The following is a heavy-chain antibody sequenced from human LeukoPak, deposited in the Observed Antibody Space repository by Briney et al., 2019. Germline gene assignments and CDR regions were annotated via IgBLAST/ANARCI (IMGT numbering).Heavy chain of an antibody. V-gene: IGHV3-23*01. D-gene: IGHD3-16*01. CDR1: GFTFSSYA. CDR2: ISGSGDRT. J-gene: IGHJ4*02. CDR3: AKDGGQEVDY. Sequence: PGGSLRLSCAASGFTFSSYAMRWVRQAPGKGLEWVSSISGSGDRTYNADSVKGRCTISRDKSKNTLYLQMNSLRAEDTAVYYCAKDGGQEVDYWGQGTLVTVSS.